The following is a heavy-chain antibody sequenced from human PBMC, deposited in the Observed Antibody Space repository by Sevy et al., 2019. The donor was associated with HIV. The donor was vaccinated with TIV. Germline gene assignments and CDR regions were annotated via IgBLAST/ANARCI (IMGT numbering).Heavy chain of an antibody. J-gene: IGHJ3*02. D-gene: IGHD2-2*01. V-gene: IGHV4-34*01. CDR3: ARHCGSTSCSHAFDI. CDR1: GGSFSGYY. Sequence: SETLSLTCAVYGGSFSGYYWSRIRQPPGKGLEWIGEINHSRSTNYNPSLKSRVTISVDTSKNQFSLKLSSVTAADTAVYYCARHCGSTSCSHAFDIWGQGTMVTVSS. CDR2: INHSRST.